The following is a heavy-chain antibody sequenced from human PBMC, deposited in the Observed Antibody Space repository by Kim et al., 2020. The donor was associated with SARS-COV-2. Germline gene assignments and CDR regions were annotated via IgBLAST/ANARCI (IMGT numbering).Heavy chain of an antibody. CDR3: VTDLGIVDHDWYFVS. CDR1: GFTFTTYW. Sequence: GGSLRLSCAASGFTFTTYWMHWVRQAPGKGLLWLSRIIDAGTNTSYAKSVQGRFTTSRYNAQNTLYLQMNSLRAEDTAVYYCVTDLGIVDHDWYFVSWCRGTLVTVSA. J-gene: IGHJ2*01. CDR2: IIDAGTNT. V-gene: IGHV3-74*01. D-gene: IGHD2-21*02.